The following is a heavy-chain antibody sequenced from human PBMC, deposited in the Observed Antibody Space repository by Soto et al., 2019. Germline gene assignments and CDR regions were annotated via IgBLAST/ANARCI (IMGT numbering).Heavy chain of an antibody. CDR3: ARDRSGYDNGVAAFDI. J-gene: IGHJ3*02. V-gene: IGHV1-2*04. CDR2: INPNSGGT. CDR1: GYTFTGYY. D-gene: IGHD5-12*01. Sequence: ASVKVSCKASGYTFTGYYMHWVRQAPGQGLEWMGWINPNSGGTNYAQKFQGWVTMTRDTSISTAYMELSRLRSDDTAVYYCARDRSGYDNGVAAFDIWGQGTMVTVSS.